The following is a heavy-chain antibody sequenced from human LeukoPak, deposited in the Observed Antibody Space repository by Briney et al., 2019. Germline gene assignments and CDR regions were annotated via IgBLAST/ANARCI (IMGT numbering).Heavy chain of an antibody. CDR1: GFTSSSYA. Sequence: GGSLRLSCAASGFTSSSYAMSWVRHAPGKGREWVSGISGSGGNTYYADSVKGRFTISRDNSNNTLYLQMNSLRAEDTAVYYCARHSRGRWYVFDYWGQGTLVSVSS. CDR2: ISGSGGNT. V-gene: IGHV3-23*01. CDR3: ARHSRGRWYVFDY. J-gene: IGHJ4*02. D-gene: IGHD6-13*01.